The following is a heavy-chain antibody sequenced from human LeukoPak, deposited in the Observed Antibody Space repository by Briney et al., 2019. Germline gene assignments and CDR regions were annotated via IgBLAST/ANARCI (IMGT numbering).Heavy chain of an antibody. V-gene: IGHV4-39*07. D-gene: IGHD5-12*01. CDR3: ARDRYSGYDWDL. J-gene: IGHJ4*02. CDR1: GGSISSSSYY. CDR2: IYYSGST. Sequence: SETLSLTCTVSGGSISSSSYYWGWIRQPPGKGLEWIGSIYYSGSTYYNPSLKSRVTISVDTSKNQFSLKLSSVTAADTAVYYCARDRYSGYDWDLWGQGTLVTVSS.